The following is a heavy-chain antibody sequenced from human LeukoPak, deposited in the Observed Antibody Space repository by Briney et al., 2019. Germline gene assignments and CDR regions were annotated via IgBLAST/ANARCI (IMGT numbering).Heavy chain of an antibody. CDR1: GFTFSSYE. J-gene: IGHJ4*02. V-gene: IGHV3-48*03. Sequence: GGCLRLSCAASGFTFSSYEMNWVRQAPGKWLEWVSYISNSGSTIFYADSVKGRFTISRANAKNSLYLQMNSLRAEDTAVYYCARGDTTMDFDYWGQGTLVTVS. CDR2: ISNSGSTI. D-gene: IGHD5-18*01. CDR3: ARGDTTMDFDY.